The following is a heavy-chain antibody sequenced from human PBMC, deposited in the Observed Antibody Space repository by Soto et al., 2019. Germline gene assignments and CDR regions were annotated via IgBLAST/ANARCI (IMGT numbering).Heavy chain of an antibody. J-gene: IGHJ5*02. CDR3: ARSGDRRWFDP. D-gene: IGHD1-26*01. Sequence: PSETLSLTCAVYGGSFSGYYWSWIRQPPGKGLEWIGEINHSGSTNYNPSLKSRVTISVDTSKNQFSLKLSSVTAADTAVYYCARSGDRRWFDPWGQGTLVTVSS. V-gene: IGHV4-34*01. CDR1: GGSFSGYY. CDR2: INHSGST.